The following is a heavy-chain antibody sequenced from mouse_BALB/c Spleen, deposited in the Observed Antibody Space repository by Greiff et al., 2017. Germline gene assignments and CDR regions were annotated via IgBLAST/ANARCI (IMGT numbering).Heavy chain of an antibody. Sequence: VQLKQSGPGLVKPSQSLSLTCTVTGYSITSDYAWNWIRQFPGNKLEWMGYISYSGSTSYNPSLKSRISITRDTSKNQFFLQLNSVTTEDTATYYCARITPYAMDYWGQGTSVTVSS. J-gene: IGHJ4*01. CDR3: ARITPYAMDY. CDR1: GYSITSDYA. D-gene: IGHD1-1*01. CDR2: ISYSGST. V-gene: IGHV3-2*02.